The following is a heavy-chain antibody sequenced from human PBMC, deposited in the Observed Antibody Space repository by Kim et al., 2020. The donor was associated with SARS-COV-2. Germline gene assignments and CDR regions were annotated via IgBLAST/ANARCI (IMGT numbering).Heavy chain of an antibody. Sequence: SVNVSCKASGFTFRTSAVQWVRQARGERLEWIGWIVVGRGNTKTARDFQERVTITRDMSTSTVYMELSSLTSEDTAVFYFAANGRLAWFVPPDACDVWG. CDR3: AANGRLAWFVPPDACDV. V-gene: IGHV1-58*01. J-gene: IGHJ3*01. CDR1: GFTFRTSA. CDR2: IVVGRGNT. D-gene: IGHD3-10*01.